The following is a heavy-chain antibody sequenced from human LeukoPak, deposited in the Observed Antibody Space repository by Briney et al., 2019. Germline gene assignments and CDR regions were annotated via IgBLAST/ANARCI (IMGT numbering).Heavy chain of an antibody. J-gene: IGHJ6*02. Sequence: GGSLRLSCAASGFTFSSNAMSWVRQAPGKGLEWDSVISVSGSRAYYADFVKGRFTVSRDNSKNTVLLQMNSLRVEDTAVYYCTKDHDGMHAWGQGTTVTVSS. CDR1: GFTFSSNA. CDR2: ISVSGSRA. CDR3: TKDHDGMHA. V-gene: IGHV3-23*01.